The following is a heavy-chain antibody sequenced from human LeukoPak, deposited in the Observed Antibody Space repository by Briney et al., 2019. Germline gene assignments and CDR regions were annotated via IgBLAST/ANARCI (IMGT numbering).Heavy chain of an antibody. V-gene: IGHV3-30*02. CDR2: IWYDGSNK. J-gene: IGHJ4*02. Sequence: GGSLRLSCAASGFTFSSYGMHWVRQAPGKGLEWVAFIWYDGSNKYYADSVKGRFTISRDNSKNTLYLQMNSLRAEDTAVYYCAKARRVGCSSTSCYTLTPYDYWGQGTLVTVSS. D-gene: IGHD2-2*02. CDR3: AKARRVGCSSTSCYTLTPYDY. CDR1: GFTFSSYG.